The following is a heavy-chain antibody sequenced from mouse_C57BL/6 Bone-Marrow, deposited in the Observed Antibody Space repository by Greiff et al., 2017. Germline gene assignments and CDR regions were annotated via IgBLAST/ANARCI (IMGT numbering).Heavy chain of an antibody. V-gene: IGHV1-9*01. CDR3: AGGTDYDNYDSSYWYCDV. D-gene: IGHD1-1*01. Sequence: QVQLKESGAELMKPGASVKLSCKATGYTFTGYWIEWVKQRPGHGLEWIGEILPGSGSTNYNEKFKGKATFTADPSSNTAYMQISSLTTADSAFYDCAGGTDYDNYDSSYWYCDVWGTGTTVTVSS. J-gene: IGHJ1*03. CDR1: GYTFTGYW. CDR2: ILPGSGST.